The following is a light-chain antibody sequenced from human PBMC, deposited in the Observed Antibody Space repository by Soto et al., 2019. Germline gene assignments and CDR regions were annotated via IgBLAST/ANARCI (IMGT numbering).Light chain of an antibody. Sequence: DIQMTQSPSSLSASVGDRVTITCRTSQSVNTYLNWYQQKPGTAPKLLIYTASTLQSGVPPRFSGSGSGTDFTLTISSLQPEDFATYYCQKSYRNPRTFGPGTKVEIK. CDR2: TAS. CDR1: QSVNTY. V-gene: IGKV1-39*01. J-gene: IGKJ3*01. CDR3: QKSYRNPRT.